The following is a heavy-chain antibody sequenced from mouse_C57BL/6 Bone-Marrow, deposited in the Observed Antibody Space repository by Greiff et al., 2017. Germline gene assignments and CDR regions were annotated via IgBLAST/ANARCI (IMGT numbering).Heavy chain of an antibody. Sequence: VMLVESGPELVKPGASVKISCKASGYSFTSYYIHWVKQRPGQGLEWIGWIYPGSGNTKYNEKFKGKATLTADTSSSTAYMQLSSLTSEDSAVYYCARCYDYDPAWFAYWGQGTLVTVSA. CDR3: ARCYDYDPAWFAY. CDR1: GYSFTSYY. CDR2: IYPGSGNT. V-gene: IGHV1-66*01. J-gene: IGHJ3*01. D-gene: IGHD2-4*01.